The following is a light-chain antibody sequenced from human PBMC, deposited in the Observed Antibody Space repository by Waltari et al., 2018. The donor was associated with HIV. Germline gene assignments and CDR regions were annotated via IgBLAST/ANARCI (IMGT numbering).Light chain of an antibody. CDR1: QSISTW. J-gene: IGKJ5*01. Sequence: DIQMTQSPSTLAASAGARVTNTCRSSQSISTWLAWYQQQPGRAPKLLIYKTSSLQSGVPSRFSGSGSGTEFSLTISSLQPDDFTTYYCQQYQSYSLTFGQGTRLEMK. CDR3: QQYQSYSLT. V-gene: IGKV1-5*03. CDR2: KTS.